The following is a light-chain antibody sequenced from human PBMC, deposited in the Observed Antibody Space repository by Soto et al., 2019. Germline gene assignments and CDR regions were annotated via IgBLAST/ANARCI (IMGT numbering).Light chain of an antibody. CDR1: SSNIGSNY. Sequence: QPVLTQPPSASGTPGQRVTISCSGSSSNIGSNYVYWYQQLPGTAPKLLLYRNNHRPSGVPDRFSGSKSGTSASLAISGLRSEDEADYYCAAWDDSLSAVVFGGGTKLTVL. CDR3: AAWDDSLSAVV. V-gene: IGLV1-47*01. J-gene: IGLJ2*01. CDR2: RNN.